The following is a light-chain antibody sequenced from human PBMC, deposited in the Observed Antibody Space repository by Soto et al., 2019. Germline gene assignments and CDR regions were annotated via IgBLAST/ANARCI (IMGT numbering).Light chain of an antibody. J-gene: IGLJ1*01. CDR3: GTWDSSLSAGV. V-gene: IGLV1-51*02. Sequence: SVVTQPPSFCAAPGQKVTISCSGSSSNIGNNYVSWYQQLPGTAPKLLIYENNKRPSGIPDRFSGSKSGTSATLGITGLQTGDEADYYCGTWDSSLSAGVFGTGTKVTVL. CDR1: SSNIGNNY. CDR2: ENN.